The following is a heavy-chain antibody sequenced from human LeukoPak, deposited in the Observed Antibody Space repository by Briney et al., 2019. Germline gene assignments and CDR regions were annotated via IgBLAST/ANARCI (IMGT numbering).Heavy chain of an antibody. CDR3: ATLFSPDY. CDR1: GFTFSSYG. J-gene: IGHJ4*02. CDR2: ISYDGSNK. Sequence: GRSLRLSCAAPGFTFSSYGMHWVRQAPGKGLEWVAVISYDGSNKYYADSVKGRFTISRDNSKNTLYLQMNSLRAEDTAVYYCATLFSPDYWGQGTLVTVSS. V-gene: IGHV3-30*03.